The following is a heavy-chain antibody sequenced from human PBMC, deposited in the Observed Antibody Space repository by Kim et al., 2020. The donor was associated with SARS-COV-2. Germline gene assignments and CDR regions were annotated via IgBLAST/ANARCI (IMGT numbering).Heavy chain of an antibody. J-gene: IGHJ6*02. Sequence: SETLSLTCTVSGGSISSYYWSWIRQPAGKGLEWIGRIYTSGSTNYNPSLKSRVTMSVDTSKNQFSLKLSSVTAADTAVYYCARGGPSGSYYNYYYGMDVWGQGTTVTVSS. CDR3: ARGGPSGSYYNYYYGMDV. V-gene: IGHV4-4*07. CDR1: GGSISSYY. CDR2: IYTSGST. D-gene: IGHD1-26*01.